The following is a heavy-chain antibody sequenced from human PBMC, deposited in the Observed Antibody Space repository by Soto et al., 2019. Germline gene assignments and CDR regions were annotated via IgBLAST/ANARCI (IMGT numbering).Heavy chain of an antibody. D-gene: IGHD6-13*01. CDR3: ARHEIAAQLGFDP. CDR1: GGSITSSKYY. CDR2: VYYSGST. J-gene: IGHJ5*02. V-gene: IGHV4-39*01. Sequence: QLQLQESGPGLVRPSETLSLTCTVSGGSITSSKYYWGWIRQPPGKALEWIGSVYYSGSTYSNPSLTSRVTRFVDTSKNQFSRRLSSVTAADTAVYYCARHEIAAQLGFDPWGQGTLVTVSS.